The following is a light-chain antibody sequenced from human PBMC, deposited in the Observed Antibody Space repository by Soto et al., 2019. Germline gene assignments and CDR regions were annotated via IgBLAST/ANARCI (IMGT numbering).Light chain of an antibody. J-gene: IGKJ1*01. V-gene: IGKV1-39*01. CDR1: QPIGTS. CDR3: LQGYTTFWT. Sequence: DIQMTQSPSSLSASVGASVTVTCRASQPIGTSLHWYQQRAGKAPKVLISSASRLQSGVSSRFSGSGSGTHFTLTISRLRPEDAATYYCLQGYTTFWTFGQGTKVDIK. CDR2: SAS.